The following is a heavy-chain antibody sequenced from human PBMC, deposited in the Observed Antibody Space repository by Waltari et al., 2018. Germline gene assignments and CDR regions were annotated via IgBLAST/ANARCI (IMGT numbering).Heavy chain of an antibody. V-gene: IGHV3-23*01. D-gene: IGHD5-18*01. CDR3: AKRDSYGRYFDY. J-gene: IGHJ4*02. Sequence: EVQLLESGGGLVQPGGSRRISCAACGFTFRRYAMSWVPQAPGKGLEWVSAISGSGGSTYHADSVKGRFTIARDNSKNTLYLQMNSLRAEDTAVYYCAKRDSYGRYFDYWGQGTLVTVSS. CDR1: GFTFRRYA. CDR2: ISGSGGST.